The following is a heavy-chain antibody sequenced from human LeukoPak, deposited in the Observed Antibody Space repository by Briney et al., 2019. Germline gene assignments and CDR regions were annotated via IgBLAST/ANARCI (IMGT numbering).Heavy chain of an antibody. CDR1: GFTVSSNY. D-gene: IGHD3-22*01. CDR2: IYSGGST. CDR3: ARELYDSSGYNGIDY. Sequence: GGSLRLSCAASGFTVSSNYMSWVRQAPGKGLEWVSVIYSGGSTYYADSVKGRFTISRDNSKNTLYLQMNSLRAEDTAVYYCARELYDSSGYNGIDYWGQGTLVTVSS. V-gene: IGHV3-53*01. J-gene: IGHJ4*02.